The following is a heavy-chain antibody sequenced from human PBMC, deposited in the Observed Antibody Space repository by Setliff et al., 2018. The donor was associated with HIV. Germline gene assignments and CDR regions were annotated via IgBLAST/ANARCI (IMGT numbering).Heavy chain of an antibody. Sequence: GGSLRLSCAASGFTFNNYAMSWVRQAPGKRLEWVSTISNSGDSTFHVDSVKGRFTISRDNSKNTVYLEMNSLRAEDTAAYYCAKGQLPYCTNGVCYAIDYWGQGTLVTVSS. CDR2: ISNSGDST. CDR3: AKGQLPYCTNGVCYAIDY. V-gene: IGHV3-23*01. CDR1: GFTFNNYA. D-gene: IGHD2-8*01. J-gene: IGHJ4*02.